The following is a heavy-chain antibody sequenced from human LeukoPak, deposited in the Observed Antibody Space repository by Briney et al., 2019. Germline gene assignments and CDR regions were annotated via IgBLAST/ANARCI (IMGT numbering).Heavy chain of an antibody. CDR2: IYTSGST. D-gene: IGHD6-19*01. V-gene: IGHV4-4*07. Sequence: PSETLSLTCTVSGGSISSYYWSWIRQPAGKGLEWIGRIYTSGSTNYNPSLKSRVTMSVDTSKNQFSLKLSSVTAADTAVYYCARYRQGLAGTGSVAFDYWAREPWSPSPQ. J-gene: IGHJ4*02. CDR1: GGSISSYY. CDR3: ARYRQGLAGTGSVAFDY.